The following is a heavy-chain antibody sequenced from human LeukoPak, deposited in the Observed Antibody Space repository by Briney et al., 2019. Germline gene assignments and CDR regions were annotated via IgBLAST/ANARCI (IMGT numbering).Heavy chain of an antibody. V-gene: IGHV4-39*01. CDR1: GDSITGSNYY. J-gene: IGHJ4*02. CDR3: ARHSYYYDSSGSYYYFDY. D-gene: IGHD3-22*01. CDR2: IYYSGST. Sequence: SETLSLTCTVSGDSITGSNYYWGWIRQPPGKGLEWIGNIYYSGSTYYNPSLKSRVTISVDTSKNQFSLKLTSVTAADTAVYYCARHSYYYDSSGSYYYFDYWGQGTLVTVSS.